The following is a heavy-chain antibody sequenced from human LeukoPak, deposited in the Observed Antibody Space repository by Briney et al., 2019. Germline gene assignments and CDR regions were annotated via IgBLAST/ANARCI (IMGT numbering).Heavy chain of an antibody. Sequence: EASVRVSCKASGYTFTGYYMHWVRQAPGQGLEWMGIINPSGTDSNYAQKFQGRVTMTRDMSTSTVNMELSILRSEDTAVYYCARDGGGDYDFDYWGQGTLVTVSS. CDR2: INPSGTDS. CDR3: ARDGGGDYDFDY. V-gene: IGHV1-46*01. CDR1: GYTFTGYY. D-gene: IGHD4-17*01. J-gene: IGHJ4*02.